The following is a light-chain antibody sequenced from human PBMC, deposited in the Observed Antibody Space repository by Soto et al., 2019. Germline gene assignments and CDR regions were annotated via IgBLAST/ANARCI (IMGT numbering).Light chain of an antibody. Sequence: QSALTQPPSASGSPGQSVTISCAGTSSDVGGYNYVSWYQQHPGKAPKLMIYEVTKRPSGVPDRFSGYKSGNTASLTVSGLQAEDEADYYCSSYAGSHNFGVFGTGTKLTVL. V-gene: IGLV2-8*01. CDR1: SSDVGGYNY. CDR3: SSYAGSHNFGV. J-gene: IGLJ1*01. CDR2: EVT.